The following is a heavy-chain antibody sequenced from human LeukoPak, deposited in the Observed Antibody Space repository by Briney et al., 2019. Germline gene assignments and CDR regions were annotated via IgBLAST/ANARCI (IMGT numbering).Heavy chain of an antibody. J-gene: IGHJ6*02. CDR1: GGSISSSNW. V-gene: IGHV4-4*02. D-gene: IGHD6-19*01. Sequence: ASGTLSLTCAVSGGSISSSNWWNWVRQPPGKGLEWIGEIYHSGSTNYNPSLKSRVTISVDKSKNQFSLKLSSVTAADTAVYYCARGGAYSSGWYSSYYYYYGMDVWGQGTTVTVSS. CDR3: ARGGAYSSGWYSSYYYYYGMDV. CDR2: IYHSGST.